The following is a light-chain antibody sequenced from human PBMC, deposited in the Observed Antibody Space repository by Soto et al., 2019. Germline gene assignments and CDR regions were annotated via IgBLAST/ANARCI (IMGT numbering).Light chain of an antibody. CDR1: SSNIGAGYS. Sequence: QSVLTQPPSVSGAPGQRVTISCTGSSSNIGAGYSVNWFQLLPGAAPKLLIFSNSLRPSGVPHRFSGSRSANSASLAITGLQAEDKADYYCQSYATTESVFGGGTKLTVL. J-gene: IGLJ2*01. CDR3: QSYATTESV. V-gene: IGLV1-40*01. CDR2: SNS.